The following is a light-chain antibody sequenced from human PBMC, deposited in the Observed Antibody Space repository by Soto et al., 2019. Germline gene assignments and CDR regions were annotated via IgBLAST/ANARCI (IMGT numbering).Light chain of an antibody. Sequence: QSALTQPASVSGSPGQSITISCTGSSSDVGPYNLVSWYQHHPGKAPKLMISEVVKRPSGVSNRFSGSKSGNTASLTSSGLQADDEADYYGCSYAGSSMFVFGGGTKVTVL. CDR3: CSYAGSSMFV. V-gene: IGLV2-23*02. CDR1: SSDVGPYNL. CDR2: EVV. J-gene: IGLJ2*01.